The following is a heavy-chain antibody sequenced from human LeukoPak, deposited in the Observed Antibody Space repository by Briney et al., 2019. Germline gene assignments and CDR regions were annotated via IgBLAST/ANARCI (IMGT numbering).Heavy chain of an antibody. J-gene: IGHJ4*02. V-gene: IGHV3-23*01. CDR1: GFTFSSYA. Sequence: PGGSLRLSCAASGFTFSSYAMSWVRQAPGKGLEWVSVISGSGGSTYYADPVKGRFTISRDYPKNTLYLQMNSLRAEDTAVYYCAKAVGEVVGYYYDYWGQGTLVTVSS. D-gene: IGHD1-26*01. CDR2: ISGSGGST. CDR3: AKAVGEVVGYYYDY.